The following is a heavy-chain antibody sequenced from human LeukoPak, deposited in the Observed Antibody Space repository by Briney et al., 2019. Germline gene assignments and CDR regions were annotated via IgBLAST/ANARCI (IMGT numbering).Heavy chain of an antibody. D-gene: IGHD6-6*01. Sequence: PSETLSLTCTVSGGSISSSSYYWGWIRQPPGKGLEWIGSIYYSGSTNYNPSLKSRVTISVDTSKNQFSLKLSSVTAADTAVYYCARGDIAAPTSPDYWGRGTLVTVSS. CDR2: IYYSGST. V-gene: IGHV4-39*07. CDR1: GGSISSSSYY. J-gene: IGHJ4*02. CDR3: ARGDIAAPTSPDY.